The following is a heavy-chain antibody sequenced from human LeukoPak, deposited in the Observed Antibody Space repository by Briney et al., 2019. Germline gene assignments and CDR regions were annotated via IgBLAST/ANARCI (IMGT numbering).Heavy chain of an antibody. D-gene: IGHD7-27*01. CDR2: IYYSGST. CDR1: GGSISSGGYY. Sequence: TLSLTCTVSGGSISSGGYYWSWIRQHPGKGLEWIGYIYYSGSTYYNPSLKSRVTISVDTSKNQFSLKLSSVTAADTAVYYCARDLGTDPDAFDIWGQGTMVTVSS. J-gene: IGHJ3*02. CDR3: ARDLGTDPDAFDI. V-gene: IGHV4-31*03.